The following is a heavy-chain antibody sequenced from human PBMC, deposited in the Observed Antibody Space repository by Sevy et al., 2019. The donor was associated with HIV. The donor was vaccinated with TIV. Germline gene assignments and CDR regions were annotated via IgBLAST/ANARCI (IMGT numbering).Heavy chain of an antibody. CDR1: GDSVSSNSAA. CDR2: TYYRSKWYN. J-gene: IGHJ6*02. Sequence: KQSQTLSLTCAISGDSVSSNSAAWNWIRQSPSRGLEWLGRTYYRSKWYNDYAVSVKSRITINPDTSKNHFSLQLNSVTPEDTAVYYCARVSNITQVVIGRATYYYYYGMDVWGQGTTVTVSS. CDR3: ARVSNITQVVIGRATYYYYYGMDV. D-gene: IGHD2-21*01. V-gene: IGHV6-1*01.